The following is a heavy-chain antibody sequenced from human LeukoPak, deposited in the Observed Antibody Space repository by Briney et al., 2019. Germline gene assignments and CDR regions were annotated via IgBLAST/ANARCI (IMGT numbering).Heavy chain of an antibody. J-gene: IGHJ4*02. V-gene: IGHV3-53*01. CDR2: IYSGGST. CDR1: GFTVSSNY. CDR3: ARDRTGLLDY. Sequence: GGSLKLSCAASGFTVSSNYMGWVRQAPGKGLEWVSVIYSGGSTYYADSVKGRFTISRDNSKNTLYLQMNSLRAEDTAVYYCARDRTGLLDYWGQGTLVTVSS.